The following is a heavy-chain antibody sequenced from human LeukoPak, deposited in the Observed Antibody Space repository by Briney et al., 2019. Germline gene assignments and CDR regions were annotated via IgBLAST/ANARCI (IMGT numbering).Heavy chain of an antibody. Sequence: GGSLRLSCTASGFTTHYWLNWGRPGPGKGGEGGGSIDRDGRVQHYVDSVECRFTISRDSATISLALQMHSLRAEDTAVYYCTGGSDKVLSGEYYYYMDVWGTGTTVTVSS. CDR1: GFTTHYW. CDR2: IDRDGRVQ. V-gene: IGHV3-7*01. D-gene: IGHD2/OR15-2a*01. J-gene: IGHJ6*03. CDR3: TGGSDKVLSGEYYYYMDV.